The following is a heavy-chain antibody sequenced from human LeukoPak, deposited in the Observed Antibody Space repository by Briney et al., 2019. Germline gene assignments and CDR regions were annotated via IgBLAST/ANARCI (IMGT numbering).Heavy chain of an antibody. CDR3: ARGYCSSTSCQYYFDY. CDR1: GYTFTNYA. D-gene: IGHD2-2*01. V-gene: IGHV1-3*01. J-gene: IGHJ4*02. Sequence: ASVKVSCKASGYTFTNYALHWVRQAPGQRVEWMGWINAGNGDTKYSQKFQGRVTITRDTSANTAYMELSSLRSEDTAVYHCARGYCSSTSCQYYFDYWGQGTLVNVSS. CDR2: INAGNGDT.